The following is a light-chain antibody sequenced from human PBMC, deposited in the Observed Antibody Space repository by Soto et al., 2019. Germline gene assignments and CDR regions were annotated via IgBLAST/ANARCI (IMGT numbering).Light chain of an antibody. CDR3: SSFARGDNPHVL. V-gene: IGLV2-8*01. CDR1: SSDVGGSDY. J-gene: IGLJ2*01. Sequence: QSALTQPPSASGSPGQSVTISCTGTSSDVGGSDYVSLYQQDPGKAPKLIIYEVTTRPAGVPDRFSGSKSGNTASLTVSGLQADDESYYYCSSFARGDNPHVLFGGGTKLTVL. CDR2: EVT.